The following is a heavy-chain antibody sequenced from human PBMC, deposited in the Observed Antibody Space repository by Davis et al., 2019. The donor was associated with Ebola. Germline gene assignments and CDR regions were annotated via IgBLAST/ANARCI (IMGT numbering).Heavy chain of an antibody. Sequence: GESLKISCTDSVITFSSYAMTWVRQAPGKGLEWVSAISGSGGSTYYADSVKGRFTISRDNSKNTLYLQMNSLRAEDTAVYYCAKDWGIAVAGTFDYWGQGTLVTVSS. J-gene: IGHJ4*02. CDR1: VITFSSYA. CDR2: ISGSGGST. CDR3: AKDWGIAVAGTFDY. V-gene: IGHV3-23*01. D-gene: IGHD6-19*01.